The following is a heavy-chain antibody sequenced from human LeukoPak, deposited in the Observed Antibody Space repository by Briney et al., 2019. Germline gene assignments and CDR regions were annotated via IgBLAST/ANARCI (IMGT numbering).Heavy chain of an antibody. J-gene: IGHJ3*02. CDR3: AKPRVNIYYDSSGLDGFDI. V-gene: IGHV3-23*01. CDR2: ISGSGGST. Sequence: PGGSLRLSCAASGFTFSSYAMSWVRQAPGKGLEWVSAISGSGGSTYYADSVKGRFTISRDNSKNTLYLQMNSLRAEDTAVYYCAKPRVNIYYDSSGLDGFDIWGQGTMVTVSS. D-gene: IGHD3-22*01. CDR1: GFTFSSYA.